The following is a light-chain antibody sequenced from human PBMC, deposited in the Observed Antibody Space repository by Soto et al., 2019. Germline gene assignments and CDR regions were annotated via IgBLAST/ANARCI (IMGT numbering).Light chain of an antibody. CDR3: SSYTSSSTSCV. V-gene: IGLV2-14*01. J-gene: IGLJ1*01. CDR2: DVS. Sequence: QPVLTQPASVSGSPGQSITISCTGSSSDVGGYDYVSWYQQHPGKPPKLMIYDVSNRPSGVSDRFSGSKSGNTASLTISGLQAEDEADYYCSSYTSSSTSCVFGTGTKLTVL. CDR1: SSDVGGYDY.